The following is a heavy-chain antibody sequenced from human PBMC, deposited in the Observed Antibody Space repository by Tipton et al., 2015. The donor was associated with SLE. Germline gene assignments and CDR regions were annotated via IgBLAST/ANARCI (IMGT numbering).Heavy chain of an antibody. CDR1: GGSISSHY. CDR3: ARGSPVWFRELYYFDY. J-gene: IGHJ4*02. V-gene: IGHV4-59*11. D-gene: IGHD3-10*01. Sequence: TLSLTCTVSGGSISSHYWSWIRQPPGKGLEWIGSIYHSGSTYYNPPLKSRVTISVDTSKNQFSLKLSSVTAADTAVYYCARGSPVWFRELYYFDYWGQGTLVTVSS. CDR2: IYHSGST.